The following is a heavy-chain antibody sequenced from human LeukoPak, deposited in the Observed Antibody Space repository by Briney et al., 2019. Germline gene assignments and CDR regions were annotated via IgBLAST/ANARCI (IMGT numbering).Heavy chain of an antibody. CDR2: MNPNSGNT. J-gene: IGHJ5*02. CDR3: ARDNSVRDEAWWFNP. Sequence: ASVKVSCKASGYTFTKYDISWVRQATGQGLEWMGWMNPNSGNTGYAQKFQGRVTLTRDRSTSTDYLELSSLRSEDTAVYYCARDNSVRDEAWWFNPWGQGTLVTVSS. CDR1: GYTFTKYD. V-gene: IGHV1-8*01. D-gene: IGHD5-24*01.